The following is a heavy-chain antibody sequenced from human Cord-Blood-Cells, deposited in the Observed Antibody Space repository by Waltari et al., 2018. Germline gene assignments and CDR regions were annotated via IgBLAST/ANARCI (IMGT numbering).Heavy chain of an antibody. Sequence: EVQLVESGGGLVQPGFTVSSNYMSWVRQAPGKGLEWVSVIYSSGSTYYADSVKGRFTISRHNSKNTLYLQMNSLRAEDTAVYYCARTAGVSYYYGMDVWGQGTTVTVSS. V-gene: IGHV3-53*04. CDR3: ARTAGVSYYYGMDV. J-gene: IGHJ6*02. D-gene: IGHD2-8*01. CDR1: FTVSSNY. CDR2: IYSSGST.